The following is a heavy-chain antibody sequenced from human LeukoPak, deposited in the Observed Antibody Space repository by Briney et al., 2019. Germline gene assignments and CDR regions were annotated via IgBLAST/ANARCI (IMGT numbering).Heavy chain of an antibody. V-gene: IGHV4-38-2*01. Sequence: SETLSLTCVVSGYSISSGYYWGWIRQSPGKGLEWIGSIYHSGGTFYNPSLKSRVTISVDTSKNQFSLKLSSVTAADTAVYYRARRRDYYDSSGYFRFDYWGQGALVTVSS. D-gene: IGHD3-22*01. CDR2: IYHSGGT. CDR1: GYSISSGYY. J-gene: IGHJ4*02. CDR3: ARRRDYYDSSGYFRFDY.